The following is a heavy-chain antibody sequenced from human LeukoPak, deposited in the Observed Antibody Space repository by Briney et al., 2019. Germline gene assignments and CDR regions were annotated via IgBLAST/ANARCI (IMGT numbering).Heavy chain of an antibody. CDR3: ARYRNEALFAFDI. J-gene: IGHJ3*02. D-gene: IGHD1-14*01. V-gene: IGHV4-59*01. CDR1: GGSISNYY. CDR2: IYYSGST. Sequence: PSETLSLNCTVSGGSISNYYWSWIRQPPGKGLEWIGYIYYSGSTNYNPSLMSRVTISVDTSKTQFSLKLSSVTAADTAVYYCARYRNEALFAFDIWGQGTMVTVSS.